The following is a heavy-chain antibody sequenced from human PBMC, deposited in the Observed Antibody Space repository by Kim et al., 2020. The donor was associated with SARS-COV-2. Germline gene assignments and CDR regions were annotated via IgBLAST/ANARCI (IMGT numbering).Heavy chain of an antibody. CDR3: AGGRLRPIAARPVSSSNLPAGTDAFDI. CDR1: GFTFSSYA. D-gene: IGHD6-6*01. Sequence: GGSLRLSCAASGFTFSSYAMHWVRQAPGKGLEWVAVISYDGSNKYYADSVKGRFTISRDNSKNTLYLQMNSLRAEDTAVYYCAGGRLRPIAARPVSSSNLPAGTDAFDIWGQGTMVTVSS. V-gene: IGHV3-30*04. J-gene: IGHJ3*02. CDR2: ISYDGSNK.